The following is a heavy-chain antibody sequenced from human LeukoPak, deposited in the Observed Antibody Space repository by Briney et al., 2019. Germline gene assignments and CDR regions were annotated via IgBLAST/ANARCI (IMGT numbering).Heavy chain of an antibody. V-gene: IGHV4-59*01. J-gene: IGHJ5*02. D-gene: IGHD3-22*01. Sequence: SETLSLTCTVSGGSIGTYYWSWLRQPPGKGLEWIAYVYYTGSTKYNPALESRVTISLDRPKNQISLNPRSVTTADTAVYYCARDPYDSSYFGWFDPWGQGTLVTVSS. CDR3: ARDPYDSSYFGWFDP. CDR1: GGSIGTYY. CDR2: VYYTGST.